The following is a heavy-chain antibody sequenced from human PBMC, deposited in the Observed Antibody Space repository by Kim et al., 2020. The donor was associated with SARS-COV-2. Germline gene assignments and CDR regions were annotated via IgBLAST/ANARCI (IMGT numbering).Heavy chain of an antibody. V-gene: IGHV3-72*01. J-gene: IGHJ4*02. CDR2: YTT. CDR3: ASLGYSSTG. Sequence: YTTESAASVKGRLTISRDDSKNSLYLQMNSLKTEGTAVYYCASLGYSSTGWGQGTLVTVSS. D-gene: IGHD6-13*01.